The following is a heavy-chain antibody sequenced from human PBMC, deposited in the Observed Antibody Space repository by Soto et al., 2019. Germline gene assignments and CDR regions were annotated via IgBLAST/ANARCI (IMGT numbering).Heavy chain of an antibody. CDR3: NWNHDIYNRMDD. Sequence: EVQLVESGGGLVKPGGSLKLSCSASGFYFIDAWMSWVRQAPGKGLEWVARIKSRGSGGTTDYAAPVKGRFTISRDDSKNVIFLQMDSLETDDTAVYYCNWNHDIYNRMDDWGKGTTVTVSS. CDR2: IKSRGSGGTT. CDR1: GFYFIDAW. J-gene: IGHJ6*04. V-gene: IGHV3-15*01. D-gene: IGHD1-1*01.